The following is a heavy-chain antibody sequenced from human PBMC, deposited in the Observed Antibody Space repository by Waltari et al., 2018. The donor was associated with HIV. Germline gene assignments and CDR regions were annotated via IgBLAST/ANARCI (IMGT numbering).Heavy chain of an antibody. CDR1: VFTFSNSW. V-gene: IGHV3-15*01. CDR2: IKKNSSEKKR. CDR3: KTVSSGWYGGWFDS. D-gene: IGHD6-19*01. J-gene: IGHJ5*01. Sequence: VHVVVSGRDLVKPGGSLGLFCEPSVFTFSNSWLIGVRQAPGKGLEWVGRIKKNSSEKKRDDAAPVRCTFTSSRNDHQNTVYLEMNRLKTEDTGFYYRKTVSSGWYGGWFDSWGQGTLVIVSS.